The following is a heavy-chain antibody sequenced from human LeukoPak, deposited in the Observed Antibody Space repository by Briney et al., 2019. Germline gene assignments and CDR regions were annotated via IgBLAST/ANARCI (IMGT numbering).Heavy chain of an antibody. D-gene: IGHD3-22*01. CDR3: ARYLSARSGYYSGFDY. Sequence: ASVKVSCKASDYTFPNYVISWVRQAPGQGLEWMGWINIYDGNTNYAQNLQGRVTMTTDTSTSTAYMELRSLRFDDTAVYYCARYLSARSGYYSGFDYWGQGTLVTVSS. J-gene: IGHJ4*02. V-gene: IGHV1-18*01. CDR1: DYTFPNYV. CDR2: INIYDGNT.